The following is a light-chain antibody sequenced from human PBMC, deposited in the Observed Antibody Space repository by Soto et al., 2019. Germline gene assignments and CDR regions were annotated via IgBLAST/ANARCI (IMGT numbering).Light chain of an antibody. CDR2: AAS. Sequence: DIQMTQSPSSLSASVGDRVTITCRAHQDISNYLAWYQQKPGKVPELLIYAASTLRTGVQSRFRGSGSGTVFTLTINNLQPEDVATYYCQKYNSAPNTFGRGTRLEIK. CDR1: QDISNY. J-gene: IGKJ2*01. V-gene: IGKV1-27*01. CDR3: QKYNSAPNT.